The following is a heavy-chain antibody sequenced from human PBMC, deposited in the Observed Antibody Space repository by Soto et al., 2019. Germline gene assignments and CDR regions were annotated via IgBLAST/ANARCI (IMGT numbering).Heavy chain of an antibody. CDR2: ISWNSDTI. Sequence: PGGSLRLSFAVFGFTCDDYAMHWVRQPPGKGLGWVSVISWNSDTIRYAASVKGRFTVSRENAKGSLLLQMSSLRAEDTAIYYCAKKVNSGPWRQSFDYWGQRTLVTVSS. J-gene: IGHJ4*02. V-gene: IGHV3-9*01. CDR1: GFTCDDYA. CDR3: AKKVNSGPWRQSFDY. D-gene: IGHD1-1*01.